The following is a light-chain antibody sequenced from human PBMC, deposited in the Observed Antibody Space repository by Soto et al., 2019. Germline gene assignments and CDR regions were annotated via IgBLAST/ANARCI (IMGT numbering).Light chain of an antibody. CDR1: HTINIY. J-gene: IGKJ1*01. V-gene: IGKV1-39*01. Sequence: DIQMTQSPSSLSASVGDRVTIACRSSHTINIYLNWYQQKPGQAPKLLIHTASTVHSGVPSRFSGSGSGTDFTLTINNLQPEDFATYYCQQSYSSVRTLGQGTKVEL. CDR3: QQSYSSVRT. CDR2: TAS.